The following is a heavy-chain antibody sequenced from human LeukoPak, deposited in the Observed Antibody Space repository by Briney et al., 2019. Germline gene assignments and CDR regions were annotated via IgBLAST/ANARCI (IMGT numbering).Heavy chain of an antibody. J-gene: IGHJ5*02. Sequence: ASVKVSCKASGYTSTGYYMHWVRQAPGQGLEWMGRINPNSGGTNYAQKFQGRVTMTRDTSISTAYMELSRLRSDDTAVYYCARDRRGIAVAGPGWFDPWGQGTLVTVSS. D-gene: IGHD6-19*01. CDR2: INPNSGGT. V-gene: IGHV1-2*06. CDR3: ARDRRGIAVAGPGWFDP. CDR1: GYTSTGYY.